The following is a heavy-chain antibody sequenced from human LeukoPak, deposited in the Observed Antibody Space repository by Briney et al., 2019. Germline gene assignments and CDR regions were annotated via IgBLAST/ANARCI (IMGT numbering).Heavy chain of an antibody. CDR3: ARDVGCYESSGYYYVLNY. Sequence: GGSLRLSCAASGFTFSDYYMSWIRQAPGKGLEWVSYISSGGSTIYYADSVKGRFTISRDNAKNSLYLQMSSLRAEDTAVYYCARDVGCYESSGYYYVLNYWGQGTLVTVSS. D-gene: IGHD3-22*01. V-gene: IGHV3-11*01. J-gene: IGHJ4*02. CDR2: ISSGGSTI. CDR1: GFTFSDYY.